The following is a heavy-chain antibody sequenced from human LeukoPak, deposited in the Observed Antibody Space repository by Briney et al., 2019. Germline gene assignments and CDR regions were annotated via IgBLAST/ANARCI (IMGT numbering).Heavy chain of an antibody. CDR1: GGSISSGDYY. CDR3: ARSSIAAAWNPYYFDY. D-gene: IGHD6-13*01. Sequence: PSQTLSLTCTVSGGSISSGDYYWSWIRQPPGKGLEWIGYIYYSGGTYYNPSLKSRVTISVDTSKNQFSLKLSSVTAADTAVYYCARSSIAAAWNPYYFDYWGQGTLVTVSS. V-gene: IGHV4-30-4*01. J-gene: IGHJ4*02. CDR2: IYYSGGT.